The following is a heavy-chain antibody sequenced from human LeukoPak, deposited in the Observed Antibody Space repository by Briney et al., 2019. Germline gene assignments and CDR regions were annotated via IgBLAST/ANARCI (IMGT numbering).Heavy chain of an antibody. Sequence: SETLSLTCAVYGGPFSGYYWSWIRQPPGKGLEWIGEINHSGSTNYNPSLKSRVTISVDTSKNQFSLKLSSVTAADTAVYYCARGIVGTYYYYYMDVWGKGTTVTVSS. CDR3: ARGIVGTYYYYYMDV. V-gene: IGHV4-34*01. CDR2: INHSGST. CDR1: GGPFSGYY. J-gene: IGHJ6*03. D-gene: IGHD3-16*02.